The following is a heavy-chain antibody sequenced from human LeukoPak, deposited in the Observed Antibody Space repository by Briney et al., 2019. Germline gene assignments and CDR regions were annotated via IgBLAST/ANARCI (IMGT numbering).Heavy chain of an antibody. J-gene: IGHJ6*02. V-gene: IGHV4-34*01. CDR3: ARFSVSDYYYYGMDV. Sequence: SKTLSLTCAVYGGSFSGYYWSWIRQPPGKGLEWIGEINHSGSTNYNPSLKSRVTISVDTSKNQFSLKLSSVTAADTAVYYCARFSVSDYYYYGMDVWGQGTTVTVSS. CDR2: INHSGST. CDR1: GGSFSGYY.